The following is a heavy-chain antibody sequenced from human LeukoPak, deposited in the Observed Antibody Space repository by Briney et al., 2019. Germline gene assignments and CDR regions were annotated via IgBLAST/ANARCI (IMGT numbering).Heavy chain of an antibody. V-gene: IGHV4-34*01. J-gene: IGHJ6*02. Sequence: PSETLSLTCAVYGGSFSGYYWSWIRQPPGKGLEWIGEINHSGSTNYNPSLKSRVTISVDTSKNQFSLKLSSVTAADTAVYYCARDGGYGDSRYYYYGMDVWGQGTTVTVSS. CDR1: GGSFSGYY. CDR3: ARDGGYGDSRYYYYGMDV. D-gene: IGHD4-17*01. CDR2: INHSGST.